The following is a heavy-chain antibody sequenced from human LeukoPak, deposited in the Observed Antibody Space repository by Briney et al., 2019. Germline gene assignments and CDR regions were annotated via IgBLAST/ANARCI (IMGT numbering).Heavy chain of an antibody. D-gene: IGHD3-16*02. Sequence: SETLSLTCTVSGGSISSGGYYWSWIRQHPGKGLEWIGYIYYSGSTYYNPSLKSRVTISVDTSKNQFSLKLSSVTAADTAVYYCARDLSTTFDPWGQGTLVTVSS. CDR1: GGSISSGGYY. CDR2: IYYSGST. J-gene: IGHJ5*02. V-gene: IGHV4-31*03. CDR3: ARDLSTTFDP.